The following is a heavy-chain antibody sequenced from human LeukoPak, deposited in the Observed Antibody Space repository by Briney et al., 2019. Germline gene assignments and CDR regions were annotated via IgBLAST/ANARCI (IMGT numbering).Heavy chain of an antibody. D-gene: IGHD2-2*02. J-gene: IGHJ6*02. CDR3: AKEGVVVPAAIPSHYYYGMDV. CDR1: GFTFSSYA. V-gene: IGHV3-9*01. CDR2: ISWNSGSI. Sequence: GGSLRLSCAASGFTFSSYAMHWVRQAPGKGLEWVSGISWNSGSIGYADSVKGRFTISRDNAKNSLYLQMNSLRAEDTALYYCAKEGVVVPAAIPSHYYYGMDVWGQGTTVTVSS.